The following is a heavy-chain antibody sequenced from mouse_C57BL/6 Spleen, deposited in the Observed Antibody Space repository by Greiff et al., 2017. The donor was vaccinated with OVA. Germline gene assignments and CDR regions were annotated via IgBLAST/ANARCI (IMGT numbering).Heavy chain of an antibody. V-gene: IGHV1-54*01. CDR2: INPGSGGT. Sequence: QVQLKESGAELVRPGTSVKVSCKASGYAFTNYLIEWVKQRPGQGLEWIGVINPGSGGTNYNEKFKGKATLTADNSSSTAYMQLSSLTSEDSAVYFCARGDPFAYWGQGTLVTVSA. CDR3: ARGDPFAY. CDR1: GYAFTNYL. J-gene: IGHJ3*01.